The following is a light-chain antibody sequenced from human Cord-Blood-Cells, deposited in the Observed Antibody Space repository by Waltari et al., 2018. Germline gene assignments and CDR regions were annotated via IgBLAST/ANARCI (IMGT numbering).Light chain of an antibody. J-gene: IGLJ1*01. CDR1: SSDVGGYHS. CDR3: SSYAGSNNFV. Sequence: QSALTQPPSASGSPGQSVTISCTETSSDVGGYHSVSWYQQHPGKTPKLMIYEVIKRPSGVPDRFSGSKSGNTASLTVSGLQTEDEADYYCSSYAGSNNFVFGTGTKVTVL. CDR2: EVI. V-gene: IGLV2-8*01.